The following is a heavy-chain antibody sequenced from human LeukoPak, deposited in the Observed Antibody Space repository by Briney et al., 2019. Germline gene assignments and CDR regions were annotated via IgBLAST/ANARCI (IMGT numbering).Heavy chain of an antibody. CDR2: TSTFNSRT. CDR3: AREALNSGAWIY. CDR1: GYSLTSYG. J-gene: IGHJ4*02. Sequence: ASVKVSCKASGYSLTSYGIYWVRQAPGQGLEWMGWTSTFNSRTHTARNFQGRVTMTTDTSTTTAYLEVSGLTSNDTAVYYCAREALNSGAWIYWGQGSLVIVSS. D-gene: IGHD6-25*01. V-gene: IGHV1-18*01.